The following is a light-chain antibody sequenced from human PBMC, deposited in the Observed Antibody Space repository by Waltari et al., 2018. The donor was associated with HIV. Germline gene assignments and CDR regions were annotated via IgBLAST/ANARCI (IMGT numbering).Light chain of an antibody. V-gene: IGLV2-23*02. CDR1: SSDFVSYNL. CDR2: EIR. Sequence: QSALTQPASVSGSAGQSITICCTGTSSDFVSYNLLSWYQPHPGRAPKLLIYEIRQRPAGVSHRFSGSKSGSTASLTISGLHAEDESAYYCSSYAGRNIWLFGGGPNLTV. J-gene: IGLJ3*02. CDR3: SSYAGRNIWL.